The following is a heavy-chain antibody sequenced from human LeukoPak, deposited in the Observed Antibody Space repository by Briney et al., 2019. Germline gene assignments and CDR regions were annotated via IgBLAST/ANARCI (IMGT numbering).Heavy chain of an antibody. V-gene: IGHV4-59*08. J-gene: IGHJ3*02. Sequence: SETLSLTCTVSGGSISSYYWSWIRQPPGKGLEWIGYIYYSGSTNYNPSLKSRVTISVDTSKNQFSLKLSSVTAADTAVYYCARHASSSWYRDAFDIWGQGTVVTVSS. CDR1: GGSISSYY. D-gene: IGHD6-13*01. CDR3: ARHASSSWYRDAFDI. CDR2: IYYSGST.